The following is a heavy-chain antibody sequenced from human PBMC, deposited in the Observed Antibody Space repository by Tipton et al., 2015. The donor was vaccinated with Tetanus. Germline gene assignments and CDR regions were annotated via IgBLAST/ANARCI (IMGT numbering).Heavy chain of an antibody. J-gene: IGHJ4*02. CDR3: ARDDSGTLDY. V-gene: IGHV3-11*01. Sequence: GSLRLSCAASGFTFTGFYMSWIRQAPGKGLEWLSYITGSGSTIHYADSVKGRFTISRDYAKNSLYLQMNGLRADDTAIYYCARDDSGTLDYWGQGTLVTVSS. CDR1: GFTFTGFY. D-gene: IGHD1-26*01. CDR2: ITGSGSTI.